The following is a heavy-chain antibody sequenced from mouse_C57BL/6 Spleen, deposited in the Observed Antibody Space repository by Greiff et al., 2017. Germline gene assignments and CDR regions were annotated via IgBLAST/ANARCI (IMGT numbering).Heavy chain of an antibody. CDR3: ARGDDGPFDY. D-gene: IGHD2-3*01. V-gene: IGHV5-4*03. CDR2: ISDGGSYT. Sequence: EVMLVESGGGLVKPGGSLKLSCAASGFTFSSYALSWVRQTPEKRLEWVATISDGGSYTYYPDNVKGRFTISRDNAKNSLDLQKSHLKSEDTAVYYCARGDDGPFDYWGQGTTLTVSS. CDR1: GFTFSSYA. J-gene: IGHJ2*01.